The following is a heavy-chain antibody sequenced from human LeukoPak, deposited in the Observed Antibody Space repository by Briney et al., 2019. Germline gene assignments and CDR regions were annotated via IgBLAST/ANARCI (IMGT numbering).Heavy chain of an antibody. CDR3: ASARITMVRGVITDPFDY. V-gene: IGHV1-69*04. J-gene: IGHJ4*02. CDR2: IIPILGIA. Sequence: SMKVSCKASGGAFSSYAISWVRQAPGQGLEWMGRIIPILGIANYAQKFQGRVTITADKSTSTAYMELSSLRSEDTAVYYCASARITMVRGVITDPFDYWGQGTLVTVSS. CDR1: GGAFSSYA. D-gene: IGHD3-10*01.